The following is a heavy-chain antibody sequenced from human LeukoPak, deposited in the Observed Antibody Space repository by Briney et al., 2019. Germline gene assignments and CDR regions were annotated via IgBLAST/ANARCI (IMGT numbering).Heavy chain of an antibody. J-gene: IGHJ4*02. D-gene: IGHD5-18*01. CDR3: AKDRDTYGYVTSFDY. CDR2: ISGSDGRT. V-gene: IGHV3-23*01. CDR1: GFTFSSYA. Sequence: GGSLRLSCAASGFTFSSYAMSWVRRTPGQGLEWVSAISGSDGRTYYADSVKGRFTISRDNSKNTLYLQMNSLRADDTAVFYCAKDRDTYGYVTSFDYWGQGTLATVSS.